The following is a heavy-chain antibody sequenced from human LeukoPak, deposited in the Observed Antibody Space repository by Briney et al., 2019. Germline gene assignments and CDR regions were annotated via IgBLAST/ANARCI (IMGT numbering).Heavy chain of an antibody. CDR1: GGTFSSYA. V-gene: IGHV1-69*04. CDR3: AAHSSMDV. J-gene: IGHJ6*02. CDR2: IIPILGIA. D-gene: IGHD2-15*01. Sequence: SVTVSCKASGGTFSSYAISWVRQAPGQGLEWMGRIIPILGIANYAQKFQGRVTITADKSTSTAYMELSSLRSEDTAVYYCAAHSSMDVWGQGTTVTVSS.